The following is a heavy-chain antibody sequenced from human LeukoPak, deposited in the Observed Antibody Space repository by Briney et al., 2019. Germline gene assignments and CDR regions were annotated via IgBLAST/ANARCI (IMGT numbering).Heavy chain of an antibody. D-gene: IGHD1-26*01. V-gene: IGHV1-2*02. J-gene: IGHJ3*02. CDR2: INPNSGGT. Sequence: GASVKVSCKASGYTFTGYYMHWVRQAPGQGLEWMGWINPNSGGTNYAQKFQGRVTMTRDTSISTAYMELSRLRSDDTAVYYCAREQSGSYRAFDIWGQGTMVTVSS. CDR3: AREQSGSYRAFDI. CDR1: GYTFTGYY.